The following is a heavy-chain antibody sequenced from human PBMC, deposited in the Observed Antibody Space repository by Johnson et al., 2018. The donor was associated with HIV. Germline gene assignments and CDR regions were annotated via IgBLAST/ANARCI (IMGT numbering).Heavy chain of an antibody. V-gene: IGHV3-7*01. Sequence: VQLVESGGGVVQPGGSLRLSCAASGFTFSSYGIHWVRQAPGKGLEWVANIKQDGSEKYYVDSVKGRFTISRDNAKNSLYLQMNSLRAEDTAVYYCAREGPYSSRWGAFDIWGQGTMVTVSS. CDR2: IKQDGSEK. CDR3: AREGPYSSRWGAFDI. D-gene: IGHD6-13*01. J-gene: IGHJ3*02. CDR1: GFTFSSYG.